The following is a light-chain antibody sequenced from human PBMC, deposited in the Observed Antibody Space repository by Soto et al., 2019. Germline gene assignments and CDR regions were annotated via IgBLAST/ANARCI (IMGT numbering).Light chain of an antibody. CDR2: DAS. V-gene: IGKV3-11*01. CDR1: QSVSSY. J-gene: IGKJ3*01. Sequence: EIVLTQSTATLSLSPGERATLSCRASQSVSSYLAWYQQKPGQAPRLLISDASNRATGIPARFSGSGAGTDFTLTISSLEPEDFAVYYCQQRSNWPTFGPGTKVDIK. CDR3: QQRSNWPT.